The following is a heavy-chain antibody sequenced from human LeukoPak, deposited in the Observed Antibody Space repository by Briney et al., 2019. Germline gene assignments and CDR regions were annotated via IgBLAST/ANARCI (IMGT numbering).Heavy chain of an antibody. CDR2: IYYSGST. J-gene: IGHJ3*02. CDR1: GYSISSGYY. V-gene: IGHV4-38-2*02. Sequence: ASETLSLTCTVSGYSISSGYYWGWIRQPPGKGLEWIGSIYYSGSTYYNPSLKSRVTISVDTSKNQFSLKLSSVTAADTAVYYCARLRHVVVTARGAFDIWGQGTMVTVSS. D-gene: IGHD2-21*02. CDR3: ARLRHVVVTARGAFDI.